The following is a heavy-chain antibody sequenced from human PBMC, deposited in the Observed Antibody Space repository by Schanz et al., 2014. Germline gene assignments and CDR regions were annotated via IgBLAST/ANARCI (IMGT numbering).Heavy chain of an antibody. V-gene: IGHV3-23*01. D-gene: IGHD3-10*01. CDR1: GFTFGDYA. CDR3: ARPALWFGDNCFDP. Sequence: EVQLLESGGGLVQPGGSLRLSCAASGFTFGDYAMTWVRQAPGKGLEWVSAINTGVNTYYADSVRGRFTISRDNSKNTLYLQRNSLRAEDTAVYYCARPALWFGDNCFDPWGQGTLVTVSS. J-gene: IGHJ5*02. CDR2: INTGVNT.